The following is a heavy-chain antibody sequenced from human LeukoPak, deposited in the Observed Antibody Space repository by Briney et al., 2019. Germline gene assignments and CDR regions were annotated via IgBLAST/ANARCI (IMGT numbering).Heavy chain of an antibody. D-gene: IGHD7-27*01. V-gene: IGHV3-9*01. CDR2: ISWDSGSI. CDR3: AKTALGFRHYWYFDL. CDR1: GFTFDDYA. Sequence: PGGSLRLSCAASGFTFDDYAMHWVRHAPGKGLEWVSGISWDSGSIGYADSVKGRFTISRDNAKNSLYLQMNSLRAEDTALYYCAKTALGFRHYWYFDLWGRGTLVTVSS. J-gene: IGHJ2*01.